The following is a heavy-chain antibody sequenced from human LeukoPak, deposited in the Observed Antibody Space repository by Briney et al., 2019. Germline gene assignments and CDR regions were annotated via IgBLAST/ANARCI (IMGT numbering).Heavy chain of an antibody. CDR3: ARDRRELLRVFVY. CDR1: GGSISSYY. V-gene: IGHV4-59*01. D-gene: IGHD1-26*01. Sequence: SETLSLTCTVSGGSISSYYWSWIRQPPGKGLEWIGYIYYSGSTNYNPSLKSRVTISVDTSKNQFSLKLSSVTAADTAVYYCARDRRELLRVFVYWGQGTLVTVSS. J-gene: IGHJ4*02. CDR2: IYYSGST.